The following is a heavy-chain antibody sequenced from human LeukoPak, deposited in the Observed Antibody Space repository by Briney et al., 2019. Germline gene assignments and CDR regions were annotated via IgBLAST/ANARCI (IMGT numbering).Heavy chain of an antibody. Sequence: GGSLLLSCAASGFTFSSYAMSWVRQAPGKGLEWVSSFSDSGSGTHYADSVKGRFTISRDNSKNTLYLQMNSLRVEDTAIYYCAKAYPDYPPVVFDYWGQGTLVTVSS. V-gene: IGHV3-23*01. D-gene: IGHD4-11*01. CDR2: FSDSGSGT. CDR1: GFTFSSYA. CDR3: AKAYPDYPPVVFDY. J-gene: IGHJ4*02.